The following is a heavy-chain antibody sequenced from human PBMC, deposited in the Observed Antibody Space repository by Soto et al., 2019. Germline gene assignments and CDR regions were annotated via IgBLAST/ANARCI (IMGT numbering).Heavy chain of an antibody. CDR2: IDPNSGGT. V-gene: IGHV1-2*04. Sequence: QVQLVQSGAEVKKPGASVKVSCKASGYTFTGYYMHWVRQAPGQGLEWLGWIDPNSGGTNYAQNFQGWVTMTRDTSISTAYMELSRLRSDDTAVYYCARVSCSSTSCYVGPYDYWGQGTLVTVSS. CDR1: GYTFTGYY. CDR3: ARVSCSSTSCYVGPYDY. J-gene: IGHJ4*02. D-gene: IGHD2-2*01.